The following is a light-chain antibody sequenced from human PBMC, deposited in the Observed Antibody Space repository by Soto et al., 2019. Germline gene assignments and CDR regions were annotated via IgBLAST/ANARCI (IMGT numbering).Light chain of an antibody. CDR3: CSFAGGLFV. J-gene: IGLJ1*01. V-gene: IGLV2-11*01. CDR2: NVN. CDR1: SSDVGSYDY. Sequence: SALLKPASVSGSPGQSVTISCPGTSSDVGSYDYVSWYQQHPGTVPKPMIYNVNTQPSGVPDRFSGSKSGNTASLTISGLQAEDEAEYFCCSFAGGLFVFGTGTKVTVL.